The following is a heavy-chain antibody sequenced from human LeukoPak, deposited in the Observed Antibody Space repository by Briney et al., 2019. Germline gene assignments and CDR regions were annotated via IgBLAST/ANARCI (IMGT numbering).Heavy chain of an antibody. CDR2: INHSGST. CDR3: ASDESSSAFDI. J-gene: IGHJ3*02. D-gene: IGHD6-13*01. V-gene: IGHV4-34*01. CDR1: GGSFSGYY. Sequence: PSETLSLTCAVYGGSFSGYYWSWIRQPPGKGLEWIGEINHSGSTNYNPSLKSRVTISVDTSKNQFSLKLSSVTAADTAVYYCASDESSSAFDIWGQGTMVTVSS.